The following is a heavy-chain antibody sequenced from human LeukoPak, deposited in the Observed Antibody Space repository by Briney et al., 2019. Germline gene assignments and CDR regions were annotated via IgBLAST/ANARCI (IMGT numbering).Heavy chain of an antibody. V-gene: IGHV3-33*01. Sequence: GGSLRLSCAASGFTFSSYGMHWVRQAPGKGLEWVAVIWYDGSNKYYADSVKGRFTISRDNSKNTLYLQMNSLRAEDTAVYYCTRGSVGVRRWGQGTLVTVSS. CDR2: IWYDGSNK. CDR3: TRGSVGVRR. J-gene: IGHJ4*02. CDR1: GFTFSSYG. D-gene: IGHD3-16*01.